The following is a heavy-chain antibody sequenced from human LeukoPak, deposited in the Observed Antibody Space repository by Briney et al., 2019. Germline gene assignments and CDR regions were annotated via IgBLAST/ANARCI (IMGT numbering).Heavy chain of an antibody. CDR1: GGTFSSYA. CDR3: ARAVDYYDSSGYYSYFDY. J-gene: IGHJ4*02. Sequence: SVKVSCKASGGTFSSYAISWLRQAPGQGLEWMGRIIPILGIANYAQKFQGRVTITADKSTSTAYMELSSLRSEDTAVYYCARAVDYYDSSGYYSYFDYWGQGTLVTVSS. V-gene: IGHV1-69*04. D-gene: IGHD3-22*01. CDR2: IIPILGIA.